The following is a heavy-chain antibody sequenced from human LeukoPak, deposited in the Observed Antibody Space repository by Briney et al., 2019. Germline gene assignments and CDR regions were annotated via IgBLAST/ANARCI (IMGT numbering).Heavy chain of an antibody. CDR3: ARDMRDIVVVPAANGPAFDI. J-gene: IGHJ3*02. V-gene: IGHV3-48*03. Sequence: GGSLRLSCAASGFTFSSYEMNWARQAPGKGLEWVSYISSSGSTIYYADSVKGRFTISRDNAKNSLYLQMNSLRAEDTAVYYCARDMRDIVVVPAANGPAFDIWGQGTMVTVSS. CDR1: GFTFSSYE. D-gene: IGHD2-2*01. CDR2: ISSSGSTI.